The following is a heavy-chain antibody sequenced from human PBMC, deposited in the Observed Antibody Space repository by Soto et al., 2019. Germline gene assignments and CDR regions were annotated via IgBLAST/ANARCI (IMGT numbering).Heavy chain of an antibody. CDR1: GFTFSAYR. CDR3: ARSPLDYGDFGYYFDY. Sequence: GGSLRLACSASGFTFSAYRMNWVRQAPGKGLEWVSSITGSTRSYVYYADSMKGRFTISRDNAKNSLYLQMKSLRADDTAVYYCARSPLDYGDFGYYFDYWGQGTLVTAPQ. V-gene: IGHV3-21*06. D-gene: IGHD4-17*01. J-gene: IGHJ4*02. CDR2: ITGSTRSYV.